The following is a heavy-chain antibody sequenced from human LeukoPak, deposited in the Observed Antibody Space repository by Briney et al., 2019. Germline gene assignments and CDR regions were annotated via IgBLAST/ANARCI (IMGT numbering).Heavy chain of an antibody. CDR1: GFPFSIYK. V-gene: IGHV3-30-3*01. Sequence: GGSLILPFAASGFPFSIYKVVWVRQPPATGPEWVAVILRDETTKFYADSVKGRFTISRDNSNNMLFLQMSSLRPDDTAVYYCARDWGLELWGQGTLVTVSS. J-gene: IGHJ4*02. D-gene: IGHD3-16*01. CDR2: ILRDETTK. CDR3: ARDWGLEL.